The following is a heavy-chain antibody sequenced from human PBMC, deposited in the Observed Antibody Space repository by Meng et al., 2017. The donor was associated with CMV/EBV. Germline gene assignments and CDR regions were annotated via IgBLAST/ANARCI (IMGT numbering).Heavy chain of an antibody. Sequence: QTPSLTGAVYGGSFSGYYWSWIRQPPGKGLEWIGEINHSGSTNYNPSLKSRVTISVDTSKNQFSLKLSSVTAADTAVYYCARGGSGSMVRGVIRRFGPWGQGTLVTVSS. J-gene: IGHJ5*02. CDR1: GGSFSGYY. CDR2: INHSGST. D-gene: IGHD3-10*01. V-gene: IGHV4-34*01. CDR3: ARGGSGSMVRGVIRRFGP.